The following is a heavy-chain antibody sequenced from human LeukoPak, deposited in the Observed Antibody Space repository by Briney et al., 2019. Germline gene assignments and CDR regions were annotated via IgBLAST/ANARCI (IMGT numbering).Heavy chain of an antibody. CDR2: INPNSGGT. V-gene: IGHV1-2*02. J-gene: IGHJ6*03. CDR3: ARDLRIEFGELYDYYMDV. D-gene: IGHD3-10*01. CDR1: GYTFTGYY. Sequence: ASVKVSCKASGYTFTGYYMHWVRQAPGQGLEWMGWINPNSGGTNYAQKFQGRVTMTRDTSISTAYMELSRLRSDDTAVYYCARDLRIEFGELYDYYMDVWGKGTTVTISS.